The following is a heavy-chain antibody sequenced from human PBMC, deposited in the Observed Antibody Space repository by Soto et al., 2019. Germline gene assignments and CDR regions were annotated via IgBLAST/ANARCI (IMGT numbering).Heavy chain of an antibody. CDR1: GGTFSTYA. CDR3: ARVSGHSSWEYNWFDP. V-gene: IGHV1-69*06. J-gene: IGHJ5*02. Sequence: QVQLVQSGAEVKKPGSSVKVSCKASGGTFSTYAISWVRQAPGQGLEWRGGIIPIFGTANYAQKFQGRVTITADKSTSTAYMELSSLRSEDTAVYYCARVSGHSSWEYNWFDPWGQGTLVTVSS. D-gene: IGHD6-13*01. CDR2: IIPIFGTA.